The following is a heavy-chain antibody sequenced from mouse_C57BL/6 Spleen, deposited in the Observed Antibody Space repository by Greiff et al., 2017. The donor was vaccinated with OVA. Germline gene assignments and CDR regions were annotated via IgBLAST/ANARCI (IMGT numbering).Heavy chain of an antibody. Sequence: QVQLQQSGPELVKPGASVKISCKASGYAFSSSWMNWVKQRPGKGLEWIGRIYPGDGDTNYNGKFKGKATLTADKSSSTAYMQLSSLTSEDSAVYFCARSDYYGGDYWGQGTTRTVSS. CDR1: GYAFSSSW. D-gene: IGHD1-1*01. J-gene: IGHJ2*01. CDR3: ARSDYYGGDY. CDR2: IYPGDGDT. V-gene: IGHV1-82*01.